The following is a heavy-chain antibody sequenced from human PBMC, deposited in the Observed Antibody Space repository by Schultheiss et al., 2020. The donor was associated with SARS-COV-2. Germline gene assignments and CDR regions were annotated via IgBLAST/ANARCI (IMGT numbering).Heavy chain of an antibody. CDR1: GFTFSSYA. J-gene: IGHJ6*02. Sequence: GGSLRLSCAASGFTFSSYAMHWVRQAPGKGLEYVSAISSNGGSTYYADSVKGRFTISRDNSKNTLYLRMNSLRAEDTAVYYCAVLMVGRDGMDVWGQGTTVTVSS. CDR2: ISSNGGST. D-gene: IGHD2-8*01. CDR3: AVLMVGRDGMDV. V-gene: IGHV3-64*04.